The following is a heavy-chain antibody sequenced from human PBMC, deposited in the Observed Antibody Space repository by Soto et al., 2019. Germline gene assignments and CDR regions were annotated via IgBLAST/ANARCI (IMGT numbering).Heavy chain of an antibody. V-gene: IGHV1-69*04. D-gene: IGHD3-3*01. Sequence: ASVKVSCKASGGTFSSYTISWVRQAPGQGLEWMGRIIPILGIANYAQKFQGRVTITADKSTSTAYMELSSLRSEDTAVYYCAREARFLDWLPDAFDIWGQGTMVTVSS. CDR1: GGTFSSYT. J-gene: IGHJ3*02. CDR3: AREARFLDWLPDAFDI. CDR2: IIPILGIA.